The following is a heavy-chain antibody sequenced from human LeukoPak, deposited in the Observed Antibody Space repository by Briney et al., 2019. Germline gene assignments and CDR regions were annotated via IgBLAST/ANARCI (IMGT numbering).Heavy chain of an antibody. CDR3: ARSSSPVY. D-gene: IGHD6-13*01. J-gene: IGHJ4*02. CDR2: ISTDGSST. Sequence: GGSLRLSCAASGFTFGSYWMHWVRQAPGEGLVWVSRISTDGSSTNYADSVKGRFTISRDNAKNMVYLQMNSLRAEDTAVYYCARSSSPVYWGQGTLVTVSS. CDR1: GFTFGSYW. V-gene: IGHV3-74*01.